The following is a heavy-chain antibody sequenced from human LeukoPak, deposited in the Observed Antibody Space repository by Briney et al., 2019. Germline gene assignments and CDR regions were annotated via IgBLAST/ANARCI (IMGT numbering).Heavy chain of an antibody. J-gene: IGHJ4*02. CDR1: GGSFSGYH. D-gene: IGHD2-2*01. V-gene: IGHV4-34*01. CDR3: ATLKLGYCSSTSCPILDY. CDR2: INHSGST. Sequence: PSETLSLTCAVYGGSFSGYHWSWIRQPPGKGLEWIGEINHSGSTNYNPSLKSRVTISVDTSKNQFSLKLSSVTAADTAVYYCATLKLGYCSSTSCPILDYWGQGTLVTVSS.